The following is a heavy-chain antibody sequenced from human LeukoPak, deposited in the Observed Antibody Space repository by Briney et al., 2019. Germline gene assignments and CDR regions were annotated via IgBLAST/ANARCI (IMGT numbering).Heavy chain of an antibody. D-gene: IGHD6-6*01. Sequence: PGGSLRLSCAASGFTVSNKYMSWVRQAPGKGLEWVSVIYSGGDTYYADSVKGRFTISRDNSKNTLYLQMNSLRAEDTAVYYCARAPARTRYNWFDPWGQGTLVTVSS. CDR3: ARAPARTRYNWFDP. J-gene: IGHJ5*02. CDR1: GFTVSNKY. CDR2: IYSGGDT. V-gene: IGHV3-53*01.